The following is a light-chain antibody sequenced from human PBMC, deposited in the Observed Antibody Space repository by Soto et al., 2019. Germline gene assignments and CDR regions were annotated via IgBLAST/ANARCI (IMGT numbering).Light chain of an antibody. CDR2: DAS. CDR3: QQYGSSPLT. CDR1: QSVGSY. Sequence: EIVLTQSPATLSLSPGERATLSCRASQSVGSYLAWYQQKPGQAPRLLIYDASNRATGIPARFSGSVSGTDFTLTISSLEPEDFAVYYCQQYGSSPLTFGGGTKVEIK. V-gene: IGKV3-11*01. J-gene: IGKJ4*01.